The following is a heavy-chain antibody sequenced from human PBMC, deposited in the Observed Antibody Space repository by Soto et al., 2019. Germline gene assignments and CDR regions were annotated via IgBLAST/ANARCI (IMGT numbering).Heavy chain of an antibody. CDR3: ARESRLTDIVVVVAAPEDAFDI. CDR2: ISSSSSYI. D-gene: IGHD2-15*01. Sequence: GGSLRLSCAASGFTFSSYSMNWVRQAPGKGLEWVSSISSSSSYIYYADSVKGRFTISRDNAKNSLYLQMNSLRAEDTAVYYCARESRLTDIVVVVAAPEDAFDIWGQGTMVTVSS. V-gene: IGHV3-21*01. J-gene: IGHJ3*02. CDR1: GFTFSSYS.